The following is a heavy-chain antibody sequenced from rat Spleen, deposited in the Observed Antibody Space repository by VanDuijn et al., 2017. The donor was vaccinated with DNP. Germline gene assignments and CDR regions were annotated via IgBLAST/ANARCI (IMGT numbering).Heavy chain of an antibody. Sequence: EVQLVESGGGLVQPGRSLKLSCAASGFTFSAFYMAWVRQAPARGLEWVAYIGSPAYAPYHGDSVKGRFTISRDNAKSTLYLQMTSLRSEDMATYYCERLGYWGQGVMVTVSS. CDR2: IGSPAYAP. CDR1: GFTFSAFY. CDR3: ERLGY. V-gene: IGHV5-22*01. J-gene: IGHJ2*01.